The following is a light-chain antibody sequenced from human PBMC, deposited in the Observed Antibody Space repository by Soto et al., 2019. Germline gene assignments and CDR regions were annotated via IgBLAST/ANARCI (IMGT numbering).Light chain of an antibody. CDR2: EAS. V-gene: IGKV1-9*01. CDR1: HDISTF. CDR3: QQLYTFPFT. J-gene: IGKJ5*01. Sequence: DIPLTQSPSLLSASIGDRVTITCRASHDISTFLAWYQQKPGKAPKLLIYEASTLQSGVPSRFSGSGSGTEFTLTITGLLPEDFAAYHCQQLYTFPFTFGPGTRL.